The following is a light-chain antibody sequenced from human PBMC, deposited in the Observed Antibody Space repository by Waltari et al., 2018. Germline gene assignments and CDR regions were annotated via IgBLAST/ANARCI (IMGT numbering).Light chain of an antibody. Sequence: PRMASQSISTYLAWYQQKPGQAPRLLIYDAASRATGIPDRFSGSGSGTDFSLTISRLEPEDSAVYYCQKYGTLPATFGQGTKVEIK. J-gene: IGKJ1*01. CDR3: QKYGTLPAT. CDR1: QSISTY. CDR2: DAA. V-gene: IGKV3-20*01.